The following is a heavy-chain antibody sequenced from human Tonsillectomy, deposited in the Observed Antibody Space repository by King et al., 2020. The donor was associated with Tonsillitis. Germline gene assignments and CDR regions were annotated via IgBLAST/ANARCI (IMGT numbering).Heavy chain of an antibody. J-gene: IGHJ5*02. CDR3: ARDRTLVLAATIGWFDP. D-gene: IGHD2-15*01. CDR2: INPDSGAT. CDR1: GYTFSDNY. Sequence: QLVQSGAEVKRPGASVKVSCKASGYTFSDNYVHWVRLAPGQGLEWMGWINPDSGATTYAQKFQGRVTLTRDTSISTTYMELSRLGSDDTAVYYCARDRTLVLAATIGWFDPWGQGTLVTVSS. V-gene: IGHV1-2*02.